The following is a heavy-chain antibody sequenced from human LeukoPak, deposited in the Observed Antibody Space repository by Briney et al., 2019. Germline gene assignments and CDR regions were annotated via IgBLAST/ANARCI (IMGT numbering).Heavy chain of an antibody. V-gene: IGHV3-23*01. CDR2: ISGSADIT. D-gene: IGHD3-16*02. Sequence: GGSLRLSCAASGFTFSSYAMNWVRQAPGKGLEWVSAISGSADITYYADSVKGRFTISRDNSKNTLYLQMNSLRAEDTAVYYCARGLFWRSYRSFDYWGQGTLVTVSS. CDR3: ARGLFWRSYRSFDY. J-gene: IGHJ4*02. CDR1: GFTFSSYA.